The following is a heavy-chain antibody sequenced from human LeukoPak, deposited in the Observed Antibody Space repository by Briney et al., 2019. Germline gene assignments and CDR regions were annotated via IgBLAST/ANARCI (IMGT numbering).Heavy chain of an antibody. CDR3: AREAGYSYGYGGNWFDP. CDR2: IIPIFGIA. J-gene: IGHJ5*02. V-gene: IGHV1-69*13. CDR1: GGTFSSYA. D-gene: IGHD5-18*01. Sequence: SVKVSCTASGGTFSSYAISWVRQAPGQGLEWMGRIIPIFGIANYAQKFQGRVTITADESTSTAYMELSSLRSEDTAVYYCAREAGYSYGYGGNWFDPWGQGTLVTVSS.